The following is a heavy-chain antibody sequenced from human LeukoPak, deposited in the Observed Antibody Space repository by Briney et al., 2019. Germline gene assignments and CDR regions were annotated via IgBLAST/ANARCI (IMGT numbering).Heavy chain of an antibody. CDR2: ISTNGGST. D-gene: IGHD5-12*01. CDR1: GFTFSRYA. J-gene: IGHJ5*02. Sequence: GGSLRLSCAASGFTFSRYAVYWVRQAPGKGLEYVSGISTNGGSTYYANSVKGRFTISRDNPKRTLYLQMGSLRVEDMAVYYCAREEGDYSDYDDNWFDLWGQGTLVTVSS. CDR3: AREEGDYSDYDDNWFDL. V-gene: IGHV3-64*01.